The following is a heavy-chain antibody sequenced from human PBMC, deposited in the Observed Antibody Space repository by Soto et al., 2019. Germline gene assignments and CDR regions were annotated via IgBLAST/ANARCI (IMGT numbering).Heavy chain of an antibody. CDR1: GFTFSSYG. J-gene: IGHJ6*02. V-gene: IGHV3-33*01. Sequence: GGSLRLSCAASGFTFSSYGMHWVRQAPGKGLEWVAVIWYDGSNKYYADSVKGRFTISRDNSKNTLYLQMNSLRAEDTAVYYCAGDHPRSGMDVWGQGTTVTVSS. CDR3: AGDHPRSGMDV. CDR2: IWYDGSNK.